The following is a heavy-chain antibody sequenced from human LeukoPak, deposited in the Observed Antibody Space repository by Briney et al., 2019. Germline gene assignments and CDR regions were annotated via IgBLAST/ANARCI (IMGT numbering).Heavy chain of an antibody. Sequence: GGSLRLSXAASGFTFSSYAMSWVRQAPGKGLEWVSAISGSGGSTYYAGSVKGRFTISRDNSKNTLYLQMNSLRAEDTAVYYCAKDGYCSSTSCRATPFDPWGQGTLVTVSS. V-gene: IGHV3-23*01. D-gene: IGHD2-2*03. CDR3: AKDGYCSSTSCRATPFDP. CDR1: GFTFSSYA. CDR2: ISGSGGST. J-gene: IGHJ5*02.